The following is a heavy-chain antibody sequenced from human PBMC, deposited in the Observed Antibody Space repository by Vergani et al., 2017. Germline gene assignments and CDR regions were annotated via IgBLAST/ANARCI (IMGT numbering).Heavy chain of an antibody. V-gene: IGHV3-15*05. Sequence: EVQVVESGGGLVQPGGSLRLSCEASGFSFPGYAMSWVRQSPGKGLEYIGLSKPKTEGGTTHYNAAMKGRVTISRDDSKSVLFLEMTNLAPEDTAVYYCWDTNYANSWDFWGQGSLVTVSS. D-gene: IGHD2-8*01. CDR2: SKPKTEGGTT. CDR3: WDTNYANSWDF. CDR1: GFSFPGYA. J-gene: IGHJ4*02.